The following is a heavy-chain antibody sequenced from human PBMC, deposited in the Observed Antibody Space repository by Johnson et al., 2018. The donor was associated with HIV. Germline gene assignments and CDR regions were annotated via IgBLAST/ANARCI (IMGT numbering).Heavy chain of an antibody. CDR3: AKENRARADFDAFDI. V-gene: IGHV3-66*01. J-gene: IGHJ3*02. CDR2: IYSGGST. D-gene: IGHD1/OR15-1a*01. CDR1: GFTVSSNY. Sequence: VQLVESGGGLVQPGGSLRLSCAASGFTVSSNYMSWVRQAPGKGLEWVSVIYSGGSTYYADSVKGRFTISRDNSKNTLYLQMNSLRAEDTAVYYCAKENRARADFDAFDIWGQGTMVTVSS.